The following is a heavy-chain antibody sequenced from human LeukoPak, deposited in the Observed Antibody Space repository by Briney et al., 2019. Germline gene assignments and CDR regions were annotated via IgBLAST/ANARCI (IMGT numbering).Heavy chain of an antibody. CDR1: GGSISSYY. CDR3: ASPPEVGGSWYGFDY. Sequence: SETLSLTCTVSGGSISSYYWSWIRQPPGKGLEWIGYIYTSGSTNYNPSLKSRVTISVDTSKNQFSLKLSSVTAADTAVYYCASPPEVGGSWYGFDYWGQGTWVTSPQ. CDR2: IYTSGST. D-gene: IGHD6-13*01. V-gene: IGHV4-4*09. J-gene: IGHJ4*02.